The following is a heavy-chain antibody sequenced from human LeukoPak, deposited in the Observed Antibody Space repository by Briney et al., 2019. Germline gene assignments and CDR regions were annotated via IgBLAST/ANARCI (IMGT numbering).Heavy chain of an antibody. CDR2: IYTSGST. V-gene: IGHV4-61*02. D-gene: IGHD3-16*01. CDR3: ARDHYDYVWGSYSYYYYMDV. CDR1: GGSISSGSYY. Sequence: PSETLSLTCTVSGGSISSGSYYWSWIRQPAGTGLEWIGRIYTSGSTNYNPSLKSRVTISVDTSKNQFSLKLSSVTAADTAVYYCARDHYDYVWGSYSYYYYMDVWGKGTTVTVSS. J-gene: IGHJ6*03.